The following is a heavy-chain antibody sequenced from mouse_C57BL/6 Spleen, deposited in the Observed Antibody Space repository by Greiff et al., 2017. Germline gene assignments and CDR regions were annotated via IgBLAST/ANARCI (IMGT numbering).Heavy chain of an antibody. J-gene: IGHJ1*03. CDR1: GFSLSTFGMG. D-gene: IGHD1-1*01. V-gene: IGHV8-8*01. CDR2: IWWDDDK. CDR3: ARIANYYGSSYWYFDV. Sequence: QVTLKECGPGILQPSQTLSLTCSFSGFSLSTFGMGVGWIRQPSGKGLEWLAHIWWDDDKYYNPALKSRLTISKDTSKNQVFLKIANVDTADTATYYCARIANYYGSSYWYFDVWGTGTTVTVSS.